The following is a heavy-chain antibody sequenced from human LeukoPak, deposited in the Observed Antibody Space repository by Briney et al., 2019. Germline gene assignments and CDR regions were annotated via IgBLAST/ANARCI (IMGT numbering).Heavy chain of an antibody. CDR1: GFTFSDYY. J-gene: IGHJ5*02. D-gene: IGHD3-22*01. CDR3: ARGGYYYRYNWFDP. Sequence: GSLRLSCAASGFTFSDYYWSWIRQPPGKGLEWIGEINHRGSTNYNPSLKSRVTISVDTSKNQFSLKLSSVTAADTAVYYCARGGYYYRYNWFDPWGQGTLVTVSS. V-gene: IGHV4-34*01. CDR2: INHRGST.